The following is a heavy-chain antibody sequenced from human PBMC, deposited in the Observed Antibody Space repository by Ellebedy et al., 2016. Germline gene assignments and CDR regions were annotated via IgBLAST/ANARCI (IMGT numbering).Heavy chain of an antibody. Sequence: SETLSLXCTVSGGSISSYYWSWIRQPPGKGLEWIGYIYYSGSTNYNPSLKSRVTISVDTSKNQFSLKLSSVTAADTAVYYCARAGPRSGYGFWGQGTLVTVSS. J-gene: IGHJ4*02. CDR1: GGSISSYY. CDR2: IYYSGST. D-gene: IGHD5-12*01. CDR3: ARAGPRSGYGF. V-gene: IGHV4-59*12.